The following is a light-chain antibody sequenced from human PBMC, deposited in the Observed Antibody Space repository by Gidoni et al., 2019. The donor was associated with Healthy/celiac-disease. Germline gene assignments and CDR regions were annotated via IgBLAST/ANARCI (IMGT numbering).Light chain of an antibody. CDR3: CSYAGSYTWV. CDR1: SSDVGCYNY. CDR2: DGS. J-gene: IGLJ3*02. Sequence: SALTQPRSVSGSPGPSVTISSTGTSSDVGCYNYFSWYQQPPGKAPTLIIYDGSKRPSGVPDRFSGSKSGNTASLTISGLQAEEEADYYCCSYAGSYTWVFGGGTKLTVL. V-gene: IGLV2-11*01.